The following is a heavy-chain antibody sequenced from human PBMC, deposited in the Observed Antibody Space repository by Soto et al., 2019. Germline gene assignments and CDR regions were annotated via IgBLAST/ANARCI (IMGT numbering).Heavy chain of an antibody. V-gene: IGHV1-8*01. D-gene: IGHD6-19*01. J-gene: IGHJ6*02. CDR2: MNPNSGNT. CDR1: GYTFTSYD. Sequence: QVQLVQSGAEVKKPGASVKVSCKASGYTFTSYDINWVRQATGQGLEWMGWMNPNSGNTGYAQKFQGRVTMTRNTSISTAYMELSSLRSEDTAVYYCARDHSSRWYGPYYYYGMDVWGQGTTVTVSS. CDR3: ARDHSSRWYGPYYYYGMDV.